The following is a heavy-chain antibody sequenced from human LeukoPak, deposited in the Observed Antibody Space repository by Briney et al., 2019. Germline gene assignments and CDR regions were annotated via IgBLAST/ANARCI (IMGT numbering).Heavy chain of an antibody. J-gene: IGHJ6*02. Sequence: PSETLSLTCAVYGGSFSGYYWSWIRQPPGKGLEWIGEINHSGSTNYNPSLKRRVTISVDTSKNQFSLKLSSVTAADTAVYYCARGAPLDSYYYGMDVWGRGTPVTVSS. CDR2: INHSGST. CDR3: ARGAPLDSYYYGMDV. CDR1: GGSFSGYY. V-gene: IGHV4-34*01.